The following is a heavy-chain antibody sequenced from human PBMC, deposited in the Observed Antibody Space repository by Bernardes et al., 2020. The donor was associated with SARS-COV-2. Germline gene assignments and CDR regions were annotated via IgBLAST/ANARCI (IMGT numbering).Heavy chain of an antibody. CDR1: GFSLTTSGVA. CDR2: IYWDDDK. V-gene: IGHV2-5*02. CDR3: AHMTYFMSGYGMDV. Sequence: SGPTLVKPTQSLTLTCAFSGFSLTTSGVAVGWIRQPPGKALEWLALIYWDDDKRYSYSPSLKNRLTIAKDSSKNQVVLTMTNMDPVDTATYYCAHMTYFMSGYGMDVWGQGTTVTVSS. J-gene: IGHJ6*02. D-gene: IGHD3-9*01.